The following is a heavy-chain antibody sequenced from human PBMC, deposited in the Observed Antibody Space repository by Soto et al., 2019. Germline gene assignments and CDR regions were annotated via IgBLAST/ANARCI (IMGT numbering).Heavy chain of an antibody. CDR2: ISYDGSNK. CDR1: GFTFSSYA. V-gene: IGHV3-30-3*01. J-gene: IGHJ3*02. Sequence: GGSLRLSCAASGFTFSSYAMHWVRQAPGKGLEWVAVISYDGSNKYYADSVKGRFTISRDNSKNTLYLQMNSLRAEDTAVYYCARDPGTYCSGGSCFDTRAAFDIWGQGTMVTVSS. D-gene: IGHD2-15*01. CDR3: ARDPGTYCSGGSCFDTRAAFDI.